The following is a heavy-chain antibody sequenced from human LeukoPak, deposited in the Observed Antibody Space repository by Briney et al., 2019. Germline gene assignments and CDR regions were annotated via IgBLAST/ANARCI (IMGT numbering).Heavy chain of an antibody. CDR2: ISYDGSNK. CDR3: AREDSSGYERNDY. Sequence: SGGSLRLSCAASGFTFSSYAMHWVRQAPDKGLEWVAVISYDGSNKYYADSVKGRFTISRDNSKNTLYLQMNSLRAEDTAVYYCAREDSSGYERNDYWGQGTLVTVSS. CDR1: GFTFSSYA. J-gene: IGHJ4*02. V-gene: IGHV3-30-3*01. D-gene: IGHD3-22*01.